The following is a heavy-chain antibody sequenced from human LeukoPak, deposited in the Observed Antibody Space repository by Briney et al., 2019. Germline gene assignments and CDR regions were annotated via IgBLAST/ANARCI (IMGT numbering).Heavy chain of an antibody. CDR3: ARDIVVVVAASYFDY. J-gene: IGHJ4*02. CDR2: IYHSGST. D-gene: IGHD2-15*01. V-gene: IGHV4-38-2*02. Sequence: SETLSLTCAVSGYSSSRGYDWGWIRQLPGEGLEWIGSIYHSGSTYYNPSLKSRVTISVDTSKNQFSLKLSSVTAADTAVYYCARDIVVVVAASYFDYWGQGTLVTVSS. CDR1: GYSSSRGYD.